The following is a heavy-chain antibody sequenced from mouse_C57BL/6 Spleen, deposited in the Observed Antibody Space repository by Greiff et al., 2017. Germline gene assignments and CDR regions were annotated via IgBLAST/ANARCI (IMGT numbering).Heavy chain of an antibody. Sequence: QVQLQQPGAELVRPGTSVKLSCKASGYTFTSYWMHWVKQRPGQGLEWIGVIDPSDSYTIYNQKFKGKATLTVDTSSSTAYMQLSSLTSEDSAVFYLERAGSFISFAYWGQGTLVTVSA. J-gene: IGHJ3*01. CDR1: GYTFTSYW. CDR2: IDPSDSYT. V-gene: IGHV1-59*01. CDR3: ERAGSFISFAY. D-gene: IGHD1-2*01.